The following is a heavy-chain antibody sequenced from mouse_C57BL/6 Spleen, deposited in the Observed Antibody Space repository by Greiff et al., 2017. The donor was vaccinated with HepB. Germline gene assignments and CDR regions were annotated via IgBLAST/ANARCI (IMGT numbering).Heavy chain of an antibody. J-gene: IGHJ2*01. V-gene: IGHV1-26*01. CDR2: INPNNGGT. Sequence: EVQLQQSGPELVKPGASVKISCKASGYTFTDYYMNWVKQSHGKSLEWIGDINPNNGGTSYNQKFKGKATLTVDKSSSTAYMELRSLTSEDSAVYYCARWGSYSNYELYYYFDYWGQGTTLTVSS. D-gene: IGHD2-5*01. CDR3: ARWGSYSNYELYYYFDY. CDR1: GYTFTDYY.